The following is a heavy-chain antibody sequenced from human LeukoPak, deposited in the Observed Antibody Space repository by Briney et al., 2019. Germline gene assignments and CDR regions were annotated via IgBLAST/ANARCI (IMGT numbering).Heavy chain of an antibody. J-gene: IGHJ3*02. Sequence: ASVKVSCKVSGYTLTELSMHRVRQVPGKGLEWMGGFDPEDGETIYAQRFQGRVTMTEDTSTDTAYMELSSLRSDDTAVYYCATLQQLWFGDLYRGGAFDIWGQGTLVTVSS. V-gene: IGHV1-24*01. CDR3: ATLQQLWFGDLYRGGAFDI. D-gene: IGHD3-10*01. CDR1: GYTLTELS. CDR2: FDPEDGET.